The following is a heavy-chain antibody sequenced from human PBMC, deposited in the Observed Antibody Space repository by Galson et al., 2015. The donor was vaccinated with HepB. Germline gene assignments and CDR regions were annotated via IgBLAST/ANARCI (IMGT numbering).Heavy chain of an antibody. CDR1: GGSISSSSYY. Sequence: ETLSLTCPVSGGSISSSSYYWGWIRQHPGKGLEWIGSIYYSGSTYYNPSLKSRVTISVDTSKNQFSLKLSSVTAADTAVYYCASPRLTVTTLKRDAFDIWGQGTMLTVSS. V-gene: IGHV4-39*07. CDR2: IYYSGST. D-gene: IGHD4-17*01. CDR3: ASPRLTVTTLKRDAFDI. J-gene: IGHJ3*02.